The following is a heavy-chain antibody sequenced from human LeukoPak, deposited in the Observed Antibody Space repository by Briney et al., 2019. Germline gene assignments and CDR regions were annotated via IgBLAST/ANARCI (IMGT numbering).Heavy chain of an antibody. Sequence: SVKVSCKASGGTFSSYAITWVRQAPGQGLEWMGGIIPIFGTANYAQKFQGRGTITADESTSTAYMELSSLRSEDTAVYYCARDCPELPCSGAFDIWGQGTMVTVSS. V-gene: IGHV1-69*13. CDR3: ARDCPELPCSGAFDI. CDR2: IIPIFGTA. J-gene: IGHJ3*02. CDR1: GGTFSSYA. D-gene: IGHD1-26*01.